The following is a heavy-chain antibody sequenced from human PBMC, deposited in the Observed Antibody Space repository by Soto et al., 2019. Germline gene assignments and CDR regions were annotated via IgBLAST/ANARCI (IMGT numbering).Heavy chain of an antibody. CDR1: GFTVSSNY. V-gene: IGHV3-53*01. D-gene: IGHD2-2*01. J-gene: IGHJ4*02. CDR3: ARTGYQLLREYYFDY. Sequence: GGSLRLSCAASGFTVSSNYMSWVRQAPGKGLEWVSVIYSGGSTYYADSVKGRFTISRDNSKNTLYLQMNSLRAEDTAVYYCARTGYQLLREYYFDYWGQGTLVTVSS. CDR2: IYSGGST.